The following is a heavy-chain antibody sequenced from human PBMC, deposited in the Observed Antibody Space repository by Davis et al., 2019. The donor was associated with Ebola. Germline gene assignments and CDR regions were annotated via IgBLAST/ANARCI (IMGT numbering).Heavy chain of an antibody. J-gene: IGHJ6*02. Sequence: SETLSLTCTVSGGSISSSSYYWGWIRQPPGKGLEWIGEINHSGSTNYNPSLKSRVTISVDTSKNQFSLKLSSVTAADTAVYYCASSSSGDISYGMDVWGQGTTVTVSS. CDR2: INHSGST. CDR3: ASSSSGDISYGMDV. V-gene: IGHV4-39*07. D-gene: IGHD6-13*01. CDR1: GGSISSSSYY.